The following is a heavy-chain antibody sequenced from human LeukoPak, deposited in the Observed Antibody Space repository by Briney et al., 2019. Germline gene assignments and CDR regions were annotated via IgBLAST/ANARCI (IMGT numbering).Heavy chain of an antibody. D-gene: IGHD6-13*01. CDR1: GFTFNSYA. V-gene: IGHV3-30*18. CDR3: AKEAGSSWSPKHYYYYYYMDV. J-gene: IGHJ6*03. CDR2: ILYDGSNK. Sequence: GGSLRLSCAASGFTFNSYAMHWVRQAPGKGLEWVAVILYDGSNKYYADSVKGRFTISRDNSKNTLYLQMNSLRAEDTAVYYCAKEAGSSWSPKHYYYYYYMDVWGKGTTVTVSS.